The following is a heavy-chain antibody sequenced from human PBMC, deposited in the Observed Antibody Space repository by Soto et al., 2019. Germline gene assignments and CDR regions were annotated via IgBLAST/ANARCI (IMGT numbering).Heavy chain of an antibody. D-gene: IGHD6-6*01. CDR1: GFTFSSYS. V-gene: IGHV3-48*02. Sequence: PGGSLRLSCAASGFTFSSYSMNWVRQAPGKGLEWVSAISGSGGSTYYADSVKGRFTISRDNAKNSLYLQMNSLRDEDTAVYYCARGIAARPAPCDYWGQGTLVTVSS. CDR3: ARGIAARPAPCDY. CDR2: ISGSGGST. J-gene: IGHJ4*02.